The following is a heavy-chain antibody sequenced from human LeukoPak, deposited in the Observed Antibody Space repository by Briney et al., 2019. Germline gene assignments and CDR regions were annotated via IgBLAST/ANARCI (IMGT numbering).Heavy chain of an antibody. CDR1: GFTFSDYS. V-gene: IGHV3-21*01. CDR2: IPPTSTSI. Sequence: GGSLRLSCAASGFTFSDYSINWVRQAPGKRLEWVSFIPPTSTSIYYADAVKGRFTISRDNAKSSLYLQMNSLRAEDTARYYCVRLRRNSDRSGYYYFYNYWGQGIQVTVSS. CDR3: VRLRRNSDRSGYYYFYNY. D-gene: IGHD3-22*01. J-gene: IGHJ4*02.